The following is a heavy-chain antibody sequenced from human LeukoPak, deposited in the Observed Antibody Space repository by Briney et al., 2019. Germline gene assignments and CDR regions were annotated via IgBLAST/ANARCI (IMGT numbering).Heavy chain of an antibody. D-gene: IGHD3-10*01. J-gene: IGHJ3*02. CDR3: AREGSERVLWFGGLGMDAFDI. CDR1: GGSFSGYY. Sequence: SETLSLTCAVYGGSFSGYYWSWIRQPPGKGLEWIGEINHSGSTNYNPSLKSRVTISVDTSKNQFSLKLSSVTAADTAVYYCAREGSERVLWFGGLGMDAFDIWGQGTMVTVSS. CDR2: INHSGST. V-gene: IGHV4-34*01.